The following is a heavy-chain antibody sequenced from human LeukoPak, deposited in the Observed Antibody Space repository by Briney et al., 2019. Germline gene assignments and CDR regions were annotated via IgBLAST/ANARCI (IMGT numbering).Heavy chain of an antibody. V-gene: IGHV4-61*02. CDR2: IYTSGST. CDR1: GGSISSGSYY. J-gene: IGHJ4*02. Sequence: PSETLSLTCTVSGGSISSGSYYWSWIRQPAGKGLEWIGRIYTSGSTNYNPSLKSRVTISVDTSKNQFSLKLSSVTAADTAVYYCARDDLVGATYAFDIWGQGTLVTVSS. CDR3: ARDDLVGATYAFDI. D-gene: IGHD1-26*01.